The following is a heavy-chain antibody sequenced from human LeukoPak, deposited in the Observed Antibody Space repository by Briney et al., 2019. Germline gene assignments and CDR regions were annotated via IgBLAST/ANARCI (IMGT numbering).Heavy chain of an antibody. CDR2: SSAYNGNT. Sequence: ASVKVSCKASGYTFTSYGSSWVGQAPGQGLEWMGWSSAYNGNTNYAQKLQGRVTMATDTSTSTAYMELRSLRSDDTAVYYCARDYWTYSGSYYRGDHFDYWGQGTLVTVSS. D-gene: IGHD1-26*01. CDR3: ARDYWTYSGSYYRGDHFDY. CDR1: GYTFTSYG. V-gene: IGHV1-18*01. J-gene: IGHJ4*02.